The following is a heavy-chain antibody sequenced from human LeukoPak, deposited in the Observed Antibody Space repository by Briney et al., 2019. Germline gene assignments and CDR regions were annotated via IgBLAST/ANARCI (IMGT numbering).Heavy chain of an antibody. CDR3: ARDRTSTWYGGIDY. J-gene: IGHJ4*02. D-gene: IGHD6-13*01. CDR2: INPNSGDT. Sequence: ASVRVSCKASGYTVTGYFMHWVRQAPGQGLECMGWINPNSGDTNYAQKFQGRVTMTRDTSISTAYMELSGLRSDDTAVYYCARDRTSTWYGGIDYWGQGTLVTVSS. CDR1: GYTVTGYF. V-gene: IGHV1-2*02.